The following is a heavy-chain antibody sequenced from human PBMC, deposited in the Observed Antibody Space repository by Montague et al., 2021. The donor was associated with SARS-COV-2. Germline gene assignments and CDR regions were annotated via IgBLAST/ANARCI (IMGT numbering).Heavy chain of an antibody. CDR2: LYDSGITHYASGIT. CDR3: AGRDGYKQTMDY. Sequence: ETLSLTCTVSGGSVSSGSYYWSWIRQPPGKGLEWIGYLYDSGITHYASGITHYNPSLRSRVSISVDRSVNQFSLSLSSVTAADTAAYYCAGRDGYKQTMDYWGQGTLVTVSS. V-gene: IGHV4-61*01. CDR1: GGSVSSGSYY. D-gene: IGHD5-24*01. J-gene: IGHJ4*02.